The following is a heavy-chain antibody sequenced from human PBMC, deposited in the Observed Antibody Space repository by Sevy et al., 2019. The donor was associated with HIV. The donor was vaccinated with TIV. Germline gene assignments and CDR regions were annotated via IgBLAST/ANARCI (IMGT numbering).Heavy chain of an antibody. CDR3: AREGYYYDSSGYYYADAFDI. V-gene: IGHV1-69*06. J-gene: IGHJ3*02. Sequence: ASVKVSCKASGGTFSSYAISWVRQAPGQGLEWMGGIIPIFGTANYAQKFQGRVTITADKSTSTAYMELSSLRSEDTAGYYCAREGYYYDSSGYYYADAFDIWGQRTMVTVSS. D-gene: IGHD3-22*01. CDR1: GGTFSSYA. CDR2: IIPIFGTA.